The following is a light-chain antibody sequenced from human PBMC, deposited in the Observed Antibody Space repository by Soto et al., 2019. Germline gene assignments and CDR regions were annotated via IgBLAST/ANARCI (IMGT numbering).Light chain of an antibody. Sequence: DIQMTQSPSSLSASVGDRVTITCQASDDISNYLNWYQQKPGKAPKVLIYDASHLESGVPSRFSGGGSGIEFTFTISSLQAEDIATYYCQQYANLTLTFGPGTKVDIK. J-gene: IGKJ3*01. CDR1: DDISNY. V-gene: IGKV1-33*01. CDR3: QQYANLTLT. CDR2: DAS.